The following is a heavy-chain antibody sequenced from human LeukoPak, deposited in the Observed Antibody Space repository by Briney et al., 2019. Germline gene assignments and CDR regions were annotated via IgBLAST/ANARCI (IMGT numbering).Heavy chain of an antibody. V-gene: IGHV3-23*01. CDR2: ISGSGGST. Sequence: GGSLRLSCAASGFTFSSYAMSWVRQAPGKGLEWVSAISGSGGSTYYADSVKGRFTISRDNSKNTLHLQMNSLRAEDTAVYYCAYSYGNKGAFDIWGQGTMVTVSS. D-gene: IGHD5-18*01. CDR3: AYSYGNKGAFDI. J-gene: IGHJ3*02. CDR1: GFTFSSYA.